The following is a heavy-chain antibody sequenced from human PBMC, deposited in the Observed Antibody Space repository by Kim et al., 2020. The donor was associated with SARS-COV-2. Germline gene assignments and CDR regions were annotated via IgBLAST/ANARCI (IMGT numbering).Heavy chain of an antibody. V-gene: IGHV3-33*01. CDR2: MWHDGSNK. CDR1: GFTFSRYG. Sequence: GGSLRLSCAVSGFTFSRYGMHWVRQAPGKGLEWVAVMWHDGSNKHYADSVKGRFTVSRDNSENTIYLQMNSLRVEDTAVYYCARGSNGFDFWGQGTMVTVSS. D-gene: IGHD3-10*01. CDR3: ARGSNGFDF. J-gene: IGHJ3*01.